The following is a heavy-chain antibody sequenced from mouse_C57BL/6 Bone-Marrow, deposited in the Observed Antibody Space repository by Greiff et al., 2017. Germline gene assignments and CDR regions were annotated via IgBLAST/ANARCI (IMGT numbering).Heavy chain of an antibody. CDR1: GFNITDDY. J-gene: IGHJ4*01. V-gene: IGHV14-4*01. CDR2: IDPENGDT. CDR3: TTYAMDY. Sequence: EVQLQQSGAELVRPGASVSLSCTASGFNITDDYMHWVKQRPEQGLEWLGWIDPENGDTEYASKVQGKATITANTASNTAYLQLRSLNSEDTDVYYWTTYAMDYWGQGTSVTVSS.